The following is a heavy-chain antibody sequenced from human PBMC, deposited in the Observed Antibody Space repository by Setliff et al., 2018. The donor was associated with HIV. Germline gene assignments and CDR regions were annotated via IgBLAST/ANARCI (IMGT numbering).Heavy chain of an antibody. CDR2: IYHSGTT. J-gene: IGHJ4*03. V-gene: IGHV4-38-2*01. Sequence: SETLSLTCAVSGYSISSGYYWGWIRQPPGKGLEWVGSIYHSGTTYYNPSLKSRVTISVDTSKNQFSLKLTSMTAADTAVYYCALRRYSSWARFDSWGQGTTVTVSS. CDR3: ALRRYSSWARFDS. CDR1: GYSISSGYY. D-gene: IGHD2-21*01.